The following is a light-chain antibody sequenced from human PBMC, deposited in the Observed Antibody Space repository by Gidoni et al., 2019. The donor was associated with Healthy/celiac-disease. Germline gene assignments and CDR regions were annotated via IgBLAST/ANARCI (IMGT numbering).Light chain of an antibody. CDR3: QQRSST. V-gene: IGKV3-11*01. J-gene: IGKJ4*01. CDR1: QSVSSY. Sequence: EIVFTQSPATLSLSPGERATLSCRASQSVSSYLAWYQQKPGQAPRLLIYDASNRATGIPARFSGSGSGTDFTLTISSLEPEDFAVYYCQQRSSTFXGXTKVEIK. CDR2: DAS.